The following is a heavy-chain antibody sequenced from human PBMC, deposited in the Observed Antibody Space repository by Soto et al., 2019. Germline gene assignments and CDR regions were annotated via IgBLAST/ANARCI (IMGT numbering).Heavy chain of an antibody. CDR2: ISAYNGNT. J-gene: IGHJ6*01. CDR1: GYTFTSYG. Sequence: ASVKVSCKASGYTFTSYGISWVRQAPGQGLEWMGWISAYNGNTNYAQKLQGRVTMTTDTSTSTAYMELRSLRSDDTAVYYCARDLGYYYDSSGYYPWTSYYYYYGMDVWGQGNTVTVSS. CDR3: ARDLGYYYDSSGYYPWTSYYYYYGMDV. D-gene: IGHD3-22*01. V-gene: IGHV1-18*01.